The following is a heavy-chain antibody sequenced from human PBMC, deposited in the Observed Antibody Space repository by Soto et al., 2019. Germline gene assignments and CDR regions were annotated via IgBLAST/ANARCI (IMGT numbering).Heavy chain of an antibody. CDR3: ARFQQPVARHDYGGNYGMDV. CDR2: INAGNGNT. Sequence: ASVKVSCKASGYTFTSYAMHWVRQAPGQRLEWMGWINAGNGNTKYSQKFQGRVTITRDTSASTAYMELSSLRSEDTAVYYCARFQQPVARHDYGGNYGMDVWGQGTTVTVSS. V-gene: IGHV1-3*01. CDR1: GYTFTSYA. D-gene: IGHD4-17*01. J-gene: IGHJ6*02.